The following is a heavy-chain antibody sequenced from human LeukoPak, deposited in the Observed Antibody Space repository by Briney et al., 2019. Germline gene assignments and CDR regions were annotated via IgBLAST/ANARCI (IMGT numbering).Heavy chain of an antibody. CDR1: GYTFTSYD. CDR3: ARSPVGHNACFDP. CDR2: MNPNSGNT. J-gene: IGHJ5*02. Sequence: ASVKVSCKASGYTFTSYDINWVRQATGQGLEWMGWMNPNSGNTGYAQKFQGRVTMTSSTSISTAYMELSSLRSEDTAVYYCARSPVGHNACFDPWGQGTLVTVSS. D-gene: IGHD1-26*01. V-gene: IGHV1-8*01.